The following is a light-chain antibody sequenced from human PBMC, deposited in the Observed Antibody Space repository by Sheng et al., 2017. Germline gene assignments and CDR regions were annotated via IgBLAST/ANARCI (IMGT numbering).Light chain of an antibody. CDR1: SGSIASSY. CDR2: GDN. J-gene: IGLJ3*02. CDR3: QSYDTNNHWV. Sequence: FMLTQPHSVSESPGKTVTISCTRSSGSIASSYVQWYRQRPGSSPTTVIFGDNQRPSGVPDRFSGSIDSSSNSASLTISGLKTDDEAAYYCQSYDTNNHWVFGGGTKLTVL. V-gene: IGLV6-57*01.